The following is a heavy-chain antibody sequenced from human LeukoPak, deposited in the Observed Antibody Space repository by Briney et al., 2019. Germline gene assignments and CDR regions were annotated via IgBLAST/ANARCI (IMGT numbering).Heavy chain of an antibody. V-gene: IGHV1-2*02. D-gene: IGHD3-22*01. J-gene: IGHJ4*02. CDR3: ARGPGEGGSSGYYYGKPEDPAEYYFDY. Sequence: ASVKVSCKASGYTFTGYCMHWVRQAPGQGLEWMGWINPKSGGTNYAQKFQGRVTMTRDMSTSTLYMELSSLRSEDTAVYYCARGPGEGGSSGYYYGKPEDPAEYYFDYWGQGTLVTVSS. CDR2: INPKSGGT. CDR1: GYTFTGYC.